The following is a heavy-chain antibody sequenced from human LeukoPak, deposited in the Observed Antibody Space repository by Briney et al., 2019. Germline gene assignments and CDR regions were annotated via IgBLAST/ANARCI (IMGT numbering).Heavy chain of an antibody. J-gene: IGHJ4*02. CDR1: GYTFTSYG. CDR3: ASGTYGGNTYYFDY. Sequence: ASVKVSCKASGYTFTSYGISWVRQAPGQGLEWMGWISAYNGNTNYAQKFQGRVTMTRNTSISTAYMELSRLRSDDTAVYYCASGTYGGNTYYFDYWGQGTLVTVSS. V-gene: IGHV1-18*01. D-gene: IGHD4-23*01. CDR2: ISAYNGNT.